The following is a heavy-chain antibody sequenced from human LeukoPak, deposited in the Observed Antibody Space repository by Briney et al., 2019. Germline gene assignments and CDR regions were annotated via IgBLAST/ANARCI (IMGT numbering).Heavy chain of an antibody. CDR1: GFTFSSYG. Sequence: GGSLRLSCAASGFTFSSYGMHWVRQAPGKGLEWVAFIRYDGSNKYYADSVKGRFTISRDNSKNTLYLQMNSLRAEDTAVYYCAKSPYSSSQSHFDYWGQGTLVTVSS. CDR3: AKSPYSSSQSHFDY. V-gene: IGHV3-30*02. J-gene: IGHJ4*02. D-gene: IGHD6-13*01. CDR2: IRYDGSNK.